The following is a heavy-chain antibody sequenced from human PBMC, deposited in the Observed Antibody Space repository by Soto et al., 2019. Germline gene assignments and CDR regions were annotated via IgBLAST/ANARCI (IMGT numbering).Heavy chain of an antibody. CDR1: GGSVTSSRYY. V-gene: IGHV4-61*01. D-gene: IGHD2-21*01. CDR3: ARRAVVAVTGSLDNWLDP. Sequence: SETLSLTCTVSGGSVTSSRYYWTWLRQPPGKALEWIGYVYSSGSTNYNPSLKSRVTISVDTSRNQFSLKVNSVTAADTAVYYCARRAVVAVTGSLDNWLDPWGQGILVTVSS. J-gene: IGHJ5*02. CDR2: VYSSGST.